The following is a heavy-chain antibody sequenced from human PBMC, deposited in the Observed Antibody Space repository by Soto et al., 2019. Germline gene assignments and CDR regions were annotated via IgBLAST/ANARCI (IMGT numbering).Heavy chain of an antibody. J-gene: IGHJ4*02. CDR2: ISNSDYTT. CDR1: GITLSDNY. Sequence: QVHIVASGGGLVKPGGSLRLSCVASGITLSDNYMTWIRPAPGKGLEWLSYISNSDYTTYYADSVKGRFTISRDNAKNSLYLQLNGLRVEDTAVYYCASGKWSLDYWGQGILVTVSS. CDR3: ASGKWSLDY. V-gene: IGHV3-11*01. D-gene: IGHD2-8*01.